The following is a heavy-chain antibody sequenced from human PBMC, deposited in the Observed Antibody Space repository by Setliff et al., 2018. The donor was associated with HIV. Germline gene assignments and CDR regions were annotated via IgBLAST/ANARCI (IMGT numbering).Heavy chain of an antibody. Sequence: PSETLSLTCSVSGGSMSSYYWSWIRQTASKGLEWIGRIYTSGSIIYNPSLRSRVTMSVDTSKNQFSLKLSSVTAADTAVYYCARVFPPTRGAPSGIPPGAFDIWGQGTMVTVSS. J-gene: IGHJ3*02. CDR3: ARVFPPTRGAPSGIPPGAFDI. CDR2: IYTSGSI. CDR1: GGSMSSYY. D-gene: IGHD2-21*01. V-gene: IGHV4-4*07.